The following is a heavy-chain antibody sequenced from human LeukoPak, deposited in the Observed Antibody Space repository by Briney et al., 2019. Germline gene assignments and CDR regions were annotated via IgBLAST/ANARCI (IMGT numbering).Heavy chain of an antibody. CDR1: GFTFSSYW. Sequence: GGSLRLSCAASGFTFSSYWMHWVRQVPGKGLVWVSRITSEGSSTSYGDSVKGRFTISRDNAKNTLYLQMNSLRAEDTAVYYCARGSSVVALDWGQGTLVTVSS. CDR3: ARGSSVVALD. V-gene: IGHV3-74*01. CDR2: ITSEGSST. J-gene: IGHJ4*02. D-gene: IGHD2-15*01.